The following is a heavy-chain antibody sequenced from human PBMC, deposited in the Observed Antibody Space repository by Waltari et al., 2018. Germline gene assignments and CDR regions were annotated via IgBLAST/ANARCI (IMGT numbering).Heavy chain of an antibody. CDR3: AKDEGNRRAPTFGMDV. Sequence: EMQLLESGGGLAQPGGSVRLSCAASGFTLTSYTLNWVRQATGGGWEWFSLMSGSGLIDYADSVKGRFTISRDNSKNTVFLQMDSLRAEDTAVYYCAKDEGNRRAPTFGMDVWGRGTTVIVS. V-gene: IGHV3-23*01. CDR1: GFTLTSYT. D-gene: IGHD3-16*01. CDR2: MSGSGLI. J-gene: IGHJ6*02.